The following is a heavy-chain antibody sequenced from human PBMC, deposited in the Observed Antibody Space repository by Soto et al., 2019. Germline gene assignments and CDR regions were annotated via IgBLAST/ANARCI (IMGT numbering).Heavy chain of an antibody. D-gene: IGHD3-22*01. CDR3: AKDPYYYDSGGQPPPDY. CDR2: ISGSGGST. V-gene: IGHV3-23*01. Sequence: GGSLRLSCAASGFTFSSYAMSWVRQAPGKGLEWVSAISGSGGSTYYADSVKGRFTISRDNSRNTLYLQMNSLRAEDTAVYYCAKDPYYYDSGGQPPPDYWGQGTLVTVSS. CDR1: GFTFSSYA. J-gene: IGHJ4*02.